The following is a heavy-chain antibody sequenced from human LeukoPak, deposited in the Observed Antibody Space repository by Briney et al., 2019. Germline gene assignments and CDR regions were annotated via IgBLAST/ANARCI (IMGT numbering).Heavy chain of an antibody. Sequence: SHTLSLTCTVSGDSISTSYFWTWIRPSAGKGLEWIGRIYSSGSTTYNPSLKSRVTMSIDTSRNQFSLNLSSVTAADTAVYYCARHRAAAGRRGRPFDYWGQGTLVTVSS. CDR2: IYSSGST. V-gene: IGHV4-61*02. J-gene: IGHJ4*02. D-gene: IGHD6-13*01. CDR1: GDSISTSYF. CDR3: ARHRAAAGRRGRPFDY.